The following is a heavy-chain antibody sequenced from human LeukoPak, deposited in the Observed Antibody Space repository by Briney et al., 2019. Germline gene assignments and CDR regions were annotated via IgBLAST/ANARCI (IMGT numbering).Heavy chain of an antibody. D-gene: IGHD3-10*01. J-gene: IGHJ4*02. CDR2: ISWNSGSI. V-gene: IGHV3-9*01. CDR1: GFTFDDYA. Sequence: GGSLRLSCAASGFTFDDYAMHWVRQAPGKGLEWVSGISWNSGSIGYADSVKGRFTISRDNAKNSLYLQMNSLRAEDTALYYCAKGSGSGSYLRPAYGYWGQGTLVTVSS. CDR3: AKGSGSGSYLRPAYGY.